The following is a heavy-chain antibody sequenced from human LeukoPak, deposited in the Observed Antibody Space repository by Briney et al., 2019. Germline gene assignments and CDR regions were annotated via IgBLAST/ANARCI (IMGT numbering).Heavy chain of an antibody. Sequence: GGSLRLSCAASGFTFSSYGMHWVRQAPGKGLEWVAVISYDGSNKYYADSVEGRFTISRDNSKNTLYLQMNSLRAEDTAVYYCASHDYGDYDAFDIWGQGTMVTVSS. V-gene: IGHV3-30*03. CDR2: ISYDGSNK. CDR1: GFTFSSYG. CDR3: ASHDYGDYDAFDI. D-gene: IGHD4-17*01. J-gene: IGHJ3*02.